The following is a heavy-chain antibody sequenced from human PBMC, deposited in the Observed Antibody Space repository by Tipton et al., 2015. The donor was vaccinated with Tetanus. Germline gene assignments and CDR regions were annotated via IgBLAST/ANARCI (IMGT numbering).Heavy chain of an antibody. CDR3: ARDQAREACGWNSFDY. J-gene: IGHJ4*02. CDR2: IYYSGST. CDR1: GGSISSGGYY. Sequence: TLSLTCTVSGGSISSGGYYWSWIRQHPGKGLEWIGDIYYSGSTYYNPSLKSRVTISVDTSKNQFSLKLNSVTAAGTAVYYCARDQAREACGWNSFDYWGPGTLVAVSS. V-gene: IGHV4-31*03. D-gene: IGHD2-21*01.